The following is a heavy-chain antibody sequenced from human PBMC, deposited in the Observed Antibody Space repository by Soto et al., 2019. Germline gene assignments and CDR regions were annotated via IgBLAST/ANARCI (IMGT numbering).Heavy chain of an antibody. CDR2: IYTSGST. J-gene: IGHJ5*02. Sequence: SETLSLTCTVSGGSTSSYYWSWIRQPAGKGLEWIGRIYTSGSTNYNPSLKSRVTMSVDTSKNQSSLKLSSVTAADTAVYYCARVVMVRGVIGFNWFDPWGQGTLVTVSS. CDR1: GGSTSSYY. CDR3: ARVVMVRGVIGFNWFDP. V-gene: IGHV4-4*07. D-gene: IGHD3-10*01.